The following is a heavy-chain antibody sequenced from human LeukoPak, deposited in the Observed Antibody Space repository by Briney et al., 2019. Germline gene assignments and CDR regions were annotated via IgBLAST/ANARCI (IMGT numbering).Heavy chain of an antibody. J-gene: IGHJ6*03. Sequence: GGSLRLSCAASGFTFSSNDMSWVRQAPGKGLEWVSVLYTGGRTYYADSVKGRFTISRDNSKNTLYLQLNSLRAEDTAVYYCARVYYGSGSLHYYYYYMDVWGKGTTVTISS. CDR1: GFTFSSND. D-gene: IGHD3-10*01. CDR3: ARVYYGSGSLHYYYYYMDV. CDR2: LYTGGRT. V-gene: IGHV3-53*01.